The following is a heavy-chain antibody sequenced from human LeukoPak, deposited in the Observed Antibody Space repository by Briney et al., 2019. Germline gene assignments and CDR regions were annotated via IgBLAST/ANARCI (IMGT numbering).Heavy chain of an antibody. CDR3: AKDREPGIAVAGYYFDC. V-gene: IGHV3-30*18. CDR2: ISYDGSNK. J-gene: IGHJ4*02. CDR1: GFTFSSYG. D-gene: IGHD6-19*01. Sequence: GGSLRLSCAASGFTFSSYGMHWVRQAPGKGLEWVAVISYDGSNKYYADSVKGRFTISRDNSKNTLYLQMNSLRAEDTAVYYCAKDREPGIAVAGYYFDCWGQGTLVAVSS.